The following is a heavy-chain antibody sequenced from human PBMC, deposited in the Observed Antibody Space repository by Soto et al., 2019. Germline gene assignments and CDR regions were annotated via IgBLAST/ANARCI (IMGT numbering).Heavy chain of an antibody. Sequence: PSETLSLTCTVSGGSISSNYWTWIRQPPGKGLEWIGYVYNSGSTNYNPSLKSRVTIAEDTSKSQFSLKVNPMTAADTAVYYCASSRREAAAGYTLDYWGQGILVTVSS. J-gene: IGHJ4*02. CDR1: GGSISSNY. V-gene: IGHV4-59*01. CDR2: VYNSGST. CDR3: ASSRREAAAGYTLDY. D-gene: IGHD6-13*01.